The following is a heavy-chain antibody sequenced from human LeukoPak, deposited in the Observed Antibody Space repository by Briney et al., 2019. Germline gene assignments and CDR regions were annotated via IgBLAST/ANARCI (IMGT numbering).Heavy chain of an antibody. J-gene: IGHJ4*02. CDR2: INTDTRGT. CDR3: ARAGAYHFDN. D-gene: IGHD3-16*01. V-gene: IGHV3-74*01. Sequence: GGSLRLSCAASGFTFSDYWMHWVRQAPGKGLVWVSIINTDTRGTYYADSVEGRFTISRDNAKNTLYLQMNSLRAEDTAVYYCARAGAYHFDNWGQGTLVTVSS. CDR1: GFTFSDYW.